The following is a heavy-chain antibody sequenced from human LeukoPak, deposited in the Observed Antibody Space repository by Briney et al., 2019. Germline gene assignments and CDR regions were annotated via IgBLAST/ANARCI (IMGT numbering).Heavy chain of an antibody. D-gene: IGHD6-6*01. V-gene: IGHV1-18*01. J-gene: IGHJ4*02. Sequence: ASVKASCKASGYTFTSYGISWVRQAPGQGLEWMGWISAYNGNTNYAQKLQGRVTMTTDTSTSTAYMELRSLRSDDTAVYYCARDQLWYSSSGFDYWGQGTLVTVSS. CDR2: ISAYNGNT. CDR3: ARDQLWYSSSGFDY. CDR1: GYTFTSYG.